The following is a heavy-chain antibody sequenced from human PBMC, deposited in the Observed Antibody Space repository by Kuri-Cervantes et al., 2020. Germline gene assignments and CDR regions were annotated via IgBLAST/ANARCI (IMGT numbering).Heavy chain of an antibody. CDR3: ARDPPGGWTDY. D-gene: IGHD6-19*01. J-gene: IGHJ4*02. CDR2: IWYDGSNK. V-gene: IGHV3-33*08. Sequence: GGSLRLSCAASGFTFSSNVMHWVRQAPGKGLEWVAVIWYDGSNKYYADSVKGRFTISRDNSKNTLYLQMNSLRAEDTAVYYCARDPPGGWTDYWGQGTLVTVSS. CDR1: GFTFSSNV.